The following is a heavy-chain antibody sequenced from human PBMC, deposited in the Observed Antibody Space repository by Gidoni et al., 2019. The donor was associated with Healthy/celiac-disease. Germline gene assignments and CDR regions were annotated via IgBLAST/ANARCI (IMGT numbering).Heavy chain of an antibody. J-gene: IGHJ4*02. CDR2: MNPNSGNT. Sequence: QVQLVQSGAEVKKPGASVKVSCKASGYTFTSYDINWVRQATGKGLEWMGWMNPNSGNTVYAQKFQGRVTMTRNTSRSTAYMELSSLRSEDTAVYYCARGRWFSIDGYYWGQGTLGTVSS. CDR3: ARGRWFSIDGYY. V-gene: IGHV1-8*01. CDR1: GYTFTSYD. D-gene: IGHD3-10*01.